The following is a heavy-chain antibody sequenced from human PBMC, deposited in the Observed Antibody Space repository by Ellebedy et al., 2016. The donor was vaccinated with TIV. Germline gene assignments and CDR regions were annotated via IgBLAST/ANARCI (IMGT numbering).Heavy chain of an antibody. CDR2: ISYSSGHI. Sequence: GESLKISCAASGFTFSSNSMIWVRQAPGKGLEWVSYISYSSGHIYYADSVKGRFTISRDNAKNSLYLQMSSLRAEDTAVYYCARVKGYGGNYYFDYWGQGTLVTVSS. CDR1: GFTFSSNS. V-gene: IGHV3-21*04. J-gene: IGHJ4*02. CDR3: ARVKGYGGNYYFDY. D-gene: IGHD4-23*01.